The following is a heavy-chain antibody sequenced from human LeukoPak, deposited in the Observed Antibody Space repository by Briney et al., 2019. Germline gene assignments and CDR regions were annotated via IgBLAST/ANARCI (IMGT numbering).Heavy chain of an antibody. CDR1: GYTFTSYY. CDR3: ARDQLGSYGLGY. D-gene: IGHD5-18*01. Sequence: GASVKVSCKASGYTFTSYYMHWVRQAPGQGLEWMGVINPSGCSTSYAQKFQGRVTMTRDTSTSTVYMELSSLRSEDTAVYYCARDQLGSYGLGYWGQGTLVTVSS. J-gene: IGHJ4*02. CDR2: INPSGCST. V-gene: IGHV1-46*01.